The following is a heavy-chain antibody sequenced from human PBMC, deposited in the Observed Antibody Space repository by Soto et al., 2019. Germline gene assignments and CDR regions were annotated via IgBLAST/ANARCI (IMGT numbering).Heavy chain of an antibody. CDR2: IIPILGIA. CDR3: AGHYDILTGYHLREVSAERPRSDY. D-gene: IGHD3-9*01. Sequence: ASVKVSCKASGGTFSSYTISWVRQAPGQGLEWMGRIIPILGIANYAQKFQGRVTITADKSTSTAYMELSSLRSEDTAVYYCAGHYDILTGYHLREVSAERPRSDYWGQGTLVTVSS. J-gene: IGHJ4*02. V-gene: IGHV1-69*02. CDR1: GGTFSSYT.